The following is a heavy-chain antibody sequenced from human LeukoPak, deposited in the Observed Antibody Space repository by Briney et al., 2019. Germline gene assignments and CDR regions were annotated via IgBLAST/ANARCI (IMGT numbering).Heavy chain of an antibody. J-gene: IGHJ4*02. CDR2: INQDGSEK. V-gene: IGHV3-7*03. D-gene: IGHD3-16*01. Sequence: GGSLRLSCAASGITFSRFWMSRVRQAPGKGLQWVANINQDGSEKHYVDSVKGRFTISRDNAENSLYLQMNSLRAEDTAVYYCASGGHLDYWGQGALVTVAS. CDR3: ASGGHLDY. CDR1: GITFSRFW.